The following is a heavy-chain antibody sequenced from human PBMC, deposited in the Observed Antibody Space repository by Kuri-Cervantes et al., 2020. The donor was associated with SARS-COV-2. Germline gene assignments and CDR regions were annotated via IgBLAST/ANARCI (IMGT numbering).Heavy chain of an antibody. Sequence: GESLKISCAASGFTFSSYAMSWVRQAPGKGLEWVSVIYSGGSSTYYADSVKGRFTISRDNSKNTLYLQMNSLRAEDTAVYYCAKGGLLWFGEYPDYRGQGTLVTVSS. CDR3: AKGGLLWFGEYPDY. D-gene: IGHD3-10*01. CDR2: IYSGGSST. J-gene: IGHJ4*02. V-gene: IGHV3-23*03. CDR1: GFTFSSYA.